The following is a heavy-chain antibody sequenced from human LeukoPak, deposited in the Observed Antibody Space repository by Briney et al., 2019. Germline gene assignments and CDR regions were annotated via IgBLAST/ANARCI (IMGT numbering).Heavy chain of an antibody. CDR2: FDPEDGET. CDR3: ATAVLGVVISLDY. V-gene: IGHV1-24*01. Sequence: ASVKVSCKASGYTFTSYAMDWVRQAPGKGLEWMGGFDPEDGETIYAQKFQGRVTMTEDTSTDTAYMELSSLRSEDTAVYYCATAVLGVVISLDYWGQGTLVTVSS. J-gene: IGHJ4*02. D-gene: IGHD3-3*01. CDR1: GYTFTSYA.